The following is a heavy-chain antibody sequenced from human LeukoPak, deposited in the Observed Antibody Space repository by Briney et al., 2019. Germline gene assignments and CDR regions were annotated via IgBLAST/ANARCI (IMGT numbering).Heavy chain of an antibody. Sequence: GGSLRLSCATSGFTFSTFWMHWVRQAPGKGLVWVSRINHDGSSTNYADSVKGRFTISRDNAENTVHLQMNSLRVEDTAIYFCAGAYSAYDPFDYWGQGILVTVSS. CDR1: GFTFSTFW. CDR3: AGAYSAYDPFDY. J-gene: IGHJ4*02. CDR2: INHDGSST. V-gene: IGHV3-74*01. D-gene: IGHD5-12*01.